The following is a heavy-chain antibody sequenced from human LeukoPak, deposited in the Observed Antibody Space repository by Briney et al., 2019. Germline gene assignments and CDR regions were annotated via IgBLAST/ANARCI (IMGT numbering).Heavy chain of an antibody. V-gene: IGHV3-33*01. Sequence: GGSLRLSCAACGFTFSSYGMHWVRQAPGRGLEGVAVIWYDGSNKYYADSVKDRFTISRDNSKNTLYMQMNSPRAEDTAVYYCARDSRIAAAGPLGYWGQGTLVTVSS. CDR3: ARDSRIAAAGPLGY. CDR1: GFTFSSYG. J-gene: IGHJ4*02. CDR2: IWYDGSNK. D-gene: IGHD6-13*01.